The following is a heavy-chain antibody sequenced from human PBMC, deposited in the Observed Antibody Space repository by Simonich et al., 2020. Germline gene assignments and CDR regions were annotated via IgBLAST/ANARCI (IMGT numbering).Heavy chain of an antibody. CDR1: GGSFSGYS. J-gene: IGHJ3*02. CDR2: TNHSGST. Sequence: QVQLQQWGAGLLKPSETLSLTCAVYGGSFSGYSWSWIRQPPGKGLEWIGETNHSGSTNYNPSLKSRVTISVDTSKNQFSLKLSSVTAADTAVYYCARPLGIVWAFDIWGQGTMVTVSS. D-gene: IGHD3-16*01. CDR3: ARPLGIVWAFDI. V-gene: IGHV4-34*01.